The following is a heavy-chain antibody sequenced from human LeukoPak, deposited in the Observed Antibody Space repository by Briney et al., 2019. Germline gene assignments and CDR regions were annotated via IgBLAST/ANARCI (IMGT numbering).Heavy chain of an antibody. CDR1: GFTFSSYG. D-gene: IGHD4-23*01. Sequence: GGSLRLSCAASGFTFSSYGVHWVRQAPGKGLEWVAVISYDGSNKYYADSVKGRFTISRDNSKNTLYLQMNSLRAEDTAVYYCAKSYSRGTTVVTSDYWGQGTLVTVSS. J-gene: IGHJ4*02. V-gene: IGHV3-30*18. CDR2: ISYDGSNK. CDR3: AKSYSRGTTVVTSDY.